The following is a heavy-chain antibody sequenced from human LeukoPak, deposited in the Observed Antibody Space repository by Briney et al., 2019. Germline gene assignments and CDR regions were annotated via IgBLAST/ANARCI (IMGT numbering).Heavy chain of an antibody. CDR2: ITGNGATT. J-gene: IGHJ4*02. CDR1: GFSFSSSA. V-gene: IGHV3-23*01. CDR3: AKERRRVDTEMVRSYYFEN. D-gene: IGHD5-18*01. Sequence: PGGSLRLSCAGSGFSFSSSAMSWVRQTPGKGLEWVSSITGNGATTYYSDSVKGQFTISRDNSRNTLSLQMSSLRVEDTAVYYCAKERRRVDTEMVRSYYFENWGQGTLVTVSS.